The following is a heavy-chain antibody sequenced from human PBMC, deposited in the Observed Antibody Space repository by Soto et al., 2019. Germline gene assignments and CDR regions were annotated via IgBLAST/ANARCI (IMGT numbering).Heavy chain of an antibody. CDR2: INPSGGST. D-gene: IGHD3-3*01. CDR3: ARGSITSFGVVNNWFDP. CDR1: GYTFTSYY. Sequence: ASVKVSCKASGYTFTSYYMHWVRQAPGQGLEWMGIINPSGGSTSYAQKFQGRVTMTRDTSTSTVYMELSSLRSEDTAVYYCARGSITSFGVVNNWFDPWGQGTLVTVSS. V-gene: IGHV1-46*01. J-gene: IGHJ5*02.